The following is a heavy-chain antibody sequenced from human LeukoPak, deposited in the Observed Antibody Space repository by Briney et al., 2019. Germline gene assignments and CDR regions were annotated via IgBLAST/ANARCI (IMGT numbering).Heavy chain of an antibody. CDR3: ARDLHYYDSSGYSNSDAFDI. CDR1: GGSISSSNW. D-gene: IGHD3-22*01. V-gene: IGHV4-4*02. CDR2: IYHSGST. J-gene: IGHJ3*02. Sequence: SETLSLTCAVSGGSISSSNWWSRVRQPPGKGLEWIGEIYHSGSTNYNPSLKSRVTISVDKSKNQFSLKLSSVTAADTAVYYCARDLHYYDSSGYSNSDAFDIWGQGTMVTVSS.